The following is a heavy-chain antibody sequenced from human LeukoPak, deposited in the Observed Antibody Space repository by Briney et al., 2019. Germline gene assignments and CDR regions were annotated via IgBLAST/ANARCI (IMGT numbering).Heavy chain of an antibody. CDR2: ISYDGSNK. CDR1: GFTFSSYG. D-gene: IGHD1-26*01. Sequence: QPGGSLRLSCAASGFTFSSYGMHWVRQAPGKGLEWVAVISYDGSNKYYADSVKGRFTISRDNSKNTLYLQMNSLRAEDTAVYYCAKEHQKKSGSRRTNYFDYWGQGTLVTVSS. V-gene: IGHV3-30*18. J-gene: IGHJ4*02. CDR3: AKEHQKKSGSRRTNYFDY.